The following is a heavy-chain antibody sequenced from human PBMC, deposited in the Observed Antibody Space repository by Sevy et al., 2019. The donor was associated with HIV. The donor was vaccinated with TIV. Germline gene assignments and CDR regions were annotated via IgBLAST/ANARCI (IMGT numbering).Heavy chain of an antibody. Sequence: GESLKISCAASGFTFSSYWMSWVRQAPGKGLEWVAKIKQDGSEKYYVDSVKGRFTISRDNAKNSLYLQMNSLRAEDTAVYYCARDLGYSTRGFDYWGQGTLVTVSS. CDR1: GFTFSSYW. CDR2: IKQDGSEK. V-gene: IGHV3-7*03. D-gene: IGHD6-13*01. J-gene: IGHJ4*02. CDR3: ARDLGYSTRGFDY.